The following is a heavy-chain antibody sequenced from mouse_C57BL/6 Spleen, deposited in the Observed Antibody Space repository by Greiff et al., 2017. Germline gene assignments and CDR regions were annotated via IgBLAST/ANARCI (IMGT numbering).Heavy chain of an antibody. CDR1: GYAFSSSW. CDR2: IYPGDGDT. CDR3: ASTLYDYYYFDY. D-gene: IGHD2-4*01. Sequence: QVHVKQSGPELVKPGASVKISCKASGYAFSSSWMNWVKQRPGKGLEWIGRIYPGDGDTNYNGKFKGKATLTADKSSSTAYMQLSSLTSEDSAVYFCASTLYDYYYFDYWGQGTTLTVSS. V-gene: IGHV1-82*01. J-gene: IGHJ2*01.